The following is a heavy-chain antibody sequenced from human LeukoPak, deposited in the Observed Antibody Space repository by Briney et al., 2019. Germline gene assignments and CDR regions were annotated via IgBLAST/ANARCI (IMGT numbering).Heavy chain of an antibody. CDR3: ARDHSSGWYSDYFDY. V-gene: IGHV3-33*01. CDR2: IWYDGSNK. Sequence: GRSLRLSCAASGFTFSSYGMHRVRQAPGKGLERVAVIWYDGSNKYYADSVKGRFTISRDNSKNTLYLQMNSLRAEDTAVYYCARDHSSGWYSDYFDYWGQGTLVTVSS. CDR1: GFTFSSYG. J-gene: IGHJ4*02. D-gene: IGHD6-19*01.